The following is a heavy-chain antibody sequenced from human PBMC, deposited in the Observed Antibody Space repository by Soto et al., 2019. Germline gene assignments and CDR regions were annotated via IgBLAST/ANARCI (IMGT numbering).Heavy chain of an antibody. V-gene: IGHV4-59*01. D-gene: IGHD6-13*01. CDR2: IDYSGST. J-gene: IGHJ4*02. Sequence: QVQLQESGPGLVKPSETLSLTCAVSGGSISTYYWSWIRQPPGKGLEWIAYIDYSGSTNYNPSLKSRVTISVDTSKVQFPLKLSSVTAADTAVYYCARRGYSSSWSYFDYWGQGNLVTVSS. CDR1: GGSISTYY. CDR3: ARRGYSSSWSYFDY.